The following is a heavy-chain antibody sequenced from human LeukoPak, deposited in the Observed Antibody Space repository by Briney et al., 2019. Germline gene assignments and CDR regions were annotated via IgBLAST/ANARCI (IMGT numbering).Heavy chain of an antibody. Sequence: SETLSLTCAVYGGSFSGYYWSWIRQPPGKGLEWIGEINHSGITNYNPSLKSRVIISIDTSKNQFSLKVNSVTAADTAVYSCARGHSSVVTGIPYYFDYWDQGTLVTVSS. D-gene: IGHD2-21*02. CDR1: GGSFSGYY. CDR3: ARGHSSVVTGIPYYFDY. V-gene: IGHV4-34*01. CDR2: INHSGIT. J-gene: IGHJ4*02.